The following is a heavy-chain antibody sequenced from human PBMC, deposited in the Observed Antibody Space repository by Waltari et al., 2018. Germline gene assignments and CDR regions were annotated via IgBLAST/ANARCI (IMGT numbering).Heavy chain of an antibody. CDR2: IYWNDDK. J-gene: IGHJ3*02. Sequence: QITLKESGPTLVKPTPTLTLTCTFSGFSLSTRGVGVGWIRQPPGKALEWLALIYWNDDKRYSPSLKSRLTITKDTSKNQVVLTMTNMDPVDTATYYCAHRPDLHSSGWIDAFDIWGQGTMVTVSS. D-gene: IGHD6-19*01. CDR3: AHRPDLHSSGWIDAFDI. CDR1: GFSLSTRGVG. V-gene: IGHV2-5*01.